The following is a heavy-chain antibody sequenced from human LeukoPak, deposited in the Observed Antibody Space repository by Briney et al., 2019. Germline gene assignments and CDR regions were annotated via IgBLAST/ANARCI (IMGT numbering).Heavy chain of an antibody. CDR2: ISSSSSTI. D-gene: IGHD1-26*01. J-gene: IGHJ3*02. CDR3: AGGWELPPDAFDT. CDR1: GFTFSSYS. V-gene: IGHV3-48*01. Sequence: GSLRLSCAASGFTFSSYSMNWVRQAPGKGLEWVSYISSSSSTIYYADSVKGRFTISRDNAKNSLYLQMNSLRAEDTAVYYCAGGWELPPDAFDTWGQGTMVTVSS.